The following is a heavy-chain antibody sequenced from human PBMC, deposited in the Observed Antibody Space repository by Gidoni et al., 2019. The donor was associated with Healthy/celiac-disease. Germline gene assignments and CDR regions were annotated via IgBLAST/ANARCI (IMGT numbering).Heavy chain of an antibody. CDR1: GGSISSGSYY. V-gene: IGHV4-61*02. CDR3: ARDRGVPGRFDP. CDR2: IYTSGST. J-gene: IGHJ5*02. Sequence: QVQLQESGPGLVKPSQTLSLTCTVSGGSISSGSYYWSWIRQPAGKGLEWIGRIYTSGSTNYNPSLKSRVTISVDTSKNQFSLKLSSVTAADTAVYYCARDRGVPGRFDPWGQGTLVTVSS.